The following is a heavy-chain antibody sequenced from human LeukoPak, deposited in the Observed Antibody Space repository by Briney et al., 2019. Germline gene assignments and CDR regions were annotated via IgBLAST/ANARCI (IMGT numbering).Heavy chain of an antibody. CDR2: ISWNSGSI. D-gene: IGHD5-24*01. J-gene: IGHJ4*02. CDR3: AKEGRSLQTY. Sequence: PGRSLRLSCAGSGFIFNNYAMHWVRQPPGKGLEWVSGISWNSGSIDYADSVKGRFTISRDNAKNSLYLRMNSLRVEDTAVYYCAKEGRSLQTYWGQGTLVTVSS. CDR1: GFIFNNYA. V-gene: IGHV3-9*01.